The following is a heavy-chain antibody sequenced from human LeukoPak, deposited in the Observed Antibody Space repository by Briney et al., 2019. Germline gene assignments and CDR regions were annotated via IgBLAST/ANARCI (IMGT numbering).Heavy chain of an antibody. J-gene: IGHJ5*02. CDR3: ARDTAMASGWFDP. CDR1: GGTFSSYA. CDR2: IIPIFGTA. Sequence: SVKVSCKASGGTFSSYAISWVRQAPGQGLEWMGGIIPIFGTANYAQKFQGRVTITTDESTSTAYMELSSLRSEDTAVYYCARDTAMASGWFDPWGQGTLVTVSS. D-gene: IGHD5-18*01. V-gene: IGHV1-69*05.